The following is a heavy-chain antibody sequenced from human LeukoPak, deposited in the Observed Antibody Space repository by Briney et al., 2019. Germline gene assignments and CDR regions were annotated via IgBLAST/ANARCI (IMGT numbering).Heavy chain of an antibody. V-gene: IGHV3-64*01. CDR3: ARDECSGGSCYSDY. D-gene: IGHD2-15*01. CDR1: GFTFSSYA. J-gene: IGHJ4*02. Sequence: GGSLRLSCAASGFTFSSYAMHWVRQAPGKGLEYVSAISSNGGSTYYANSVKGRFTISRDNSKNTLYLQMGSLRAEDMAVYYCARDECSGGSCYSDYWGQGTLVTVSS. CDR2: ISSNGGST.